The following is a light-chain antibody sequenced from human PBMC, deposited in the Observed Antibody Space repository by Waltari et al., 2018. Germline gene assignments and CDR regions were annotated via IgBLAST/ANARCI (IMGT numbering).Light chain of an antibody. Sequence: QSVLTQPPPVSGAPGQRVNIYCTGRSDNVGAGYDRHWYQQLPGAAPKFLISDNNDRPSGVPDRFSASKSGTTASLAITGLQAEDEADYYCQSYDSSLSAWVFGGGTKLTVL. CDR3: QSYDSSLSAWV. V-gene: IGLV1-40*01. CDR2: DNN. CDR1: SDNVGAGYD. J-gene: IGLJ3*02.